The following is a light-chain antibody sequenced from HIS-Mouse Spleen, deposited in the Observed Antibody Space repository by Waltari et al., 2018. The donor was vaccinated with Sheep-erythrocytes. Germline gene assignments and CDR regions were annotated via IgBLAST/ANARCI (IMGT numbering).Light chain of an antibody. Sequence: QSALTQPASVSGSPGQSITISCTGTSSDVGSYNLVSWYQQHPGKAPKLMIYEGSKRPSGVSNRFSGSQSCTTASLTISGLQAEDEADYYCCSYAGSSTPWVFGGGTKLTVL. V-gene: IGLV2-23*01. J-gene: IGLJ3*02. CDR3: CSYAGSSTPWV. CDR2: EGS. CDR1: SSDVGSYNL.